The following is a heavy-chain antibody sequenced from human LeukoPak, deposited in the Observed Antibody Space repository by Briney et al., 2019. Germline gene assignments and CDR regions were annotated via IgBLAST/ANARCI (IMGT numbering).Heavy chain of an antibody. V-gene: IGHV4-59*01. CDR1: GGSISSYY. D-gene: IGHD6-13*01. CDR2: IYYSGST. CDR3: ARGDTATIAAAGYGVFY. Sequence: NPSETLSLTCTVSGGSISSYYWSWIRQPPGKGLEWIGYIYYSGSTNYNPSLKSRVTISVDTSKNQFSLKLSSVTAADTAVYYCARGDTATIAAAGYGVFYWGQGTLVTVSP. J-gene: IGHJ4*02.